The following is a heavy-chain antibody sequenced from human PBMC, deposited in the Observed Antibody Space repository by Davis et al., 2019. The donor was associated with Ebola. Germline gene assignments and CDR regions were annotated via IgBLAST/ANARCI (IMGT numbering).Heavy chain of an antibody. CDR1: GYTFTSYD. CDR2: MNPNSGNT. CDR3: SRANLWWAGNWFDP. Sequence: ASVKVSCKASGYTFTSYDINWVRQATGQGLEWMGWMNPNSGNTGYAQKFQGRVTMTRNTSISTAYMELSSLRSEDTAVYYCSRANLWWAGNWFDPWGQGTLVTVSS. J-gene: IGHJ5*02. D-gene: IGHD2-21*01. V-gene: IGHV1-8*01.